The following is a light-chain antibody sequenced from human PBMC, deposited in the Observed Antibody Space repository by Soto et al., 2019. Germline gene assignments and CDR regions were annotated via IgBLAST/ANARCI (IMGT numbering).Light chain of an antibody. CDR3: QQYGSSPLT. V-gene: IGKV3-20*01. CDR2: GAS. J-gene: IGKJ4*01. CDR1: QTISSW. Sequence: TQSPSTLSGSVGDRVTITCRASQTISSWLAWYQQKPGQAPRLLIYGASSRATGIPDRFSGSGSGTDFTLTISRLEPEDFAVYYCQQYGSSPLTFGGGTKVEIK.